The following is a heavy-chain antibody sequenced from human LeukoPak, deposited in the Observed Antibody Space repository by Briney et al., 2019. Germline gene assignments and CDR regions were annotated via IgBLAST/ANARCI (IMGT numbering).Heavy chain of an antibody. CDR2: ISNSGSRK. J-gene: IGHJ4*02. D-gene: IGHD5-12*01. V-gene: IGHV3-11*01. CDR1: GFTFSDHY. CDR3: AREYSGLDY. Sequence: GGSLRLSCAASGFTFSDHYMIWIRRAPGEGLEWVSYISNSGSRKSYAESVKGRFTISRDDAKKSVYLQMSSLRVEDTAVYYCAREYSGLDYWGQGTLVTVSS.